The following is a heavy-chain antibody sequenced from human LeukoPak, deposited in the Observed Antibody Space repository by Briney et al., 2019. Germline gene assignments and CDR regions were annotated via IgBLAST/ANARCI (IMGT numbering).Heavy chain of an antibody. Sequence: KPGRSLRLSCAASGFTFSSYSMNWVRQAPGKGLEWVSSISSSSSYIYYADSVKGRFTISRDNAKNSLYLLMNSLRAEDTAVYYCARDRGVLGGMDVWGQGTTVTVSS. CDR3: ARDRGVLGGMDV. CDR1: GFTFSSYS. D-gene: IGHD3-10*01. CDR2: ISSSSSYI. V-gene: IGHV3-21*01. J-gene: IGHJ6*02.